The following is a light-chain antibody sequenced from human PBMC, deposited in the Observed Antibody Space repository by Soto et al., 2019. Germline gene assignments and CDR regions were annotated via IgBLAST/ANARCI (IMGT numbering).Light chain of an antibody. Sequence: DIVMTQSPLSLPVTPGEPASISCTSSQSLLHSNGNNYLDWFLQKPGQPPQLLIYLDSNRASGVPDKFSGSGSGTNFTLKISKVEAEDVGVYHCMQGLETPFTFGQGTKLEIK. CDR1: QSLLHSNGNNY. J-gene: IGKJ2*01. CDR3: MQGLETPFT. V-gene: IGKV2-28*01. CDR2: LDS.